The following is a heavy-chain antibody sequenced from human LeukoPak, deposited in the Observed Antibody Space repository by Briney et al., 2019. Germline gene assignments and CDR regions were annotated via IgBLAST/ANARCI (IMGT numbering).Heavy chain of an antibody. J-gene: IGHJ4*02. CDR3: ARDLGLYDYGGNIDF. D-gene: IGHD4-23*01. CDR2: VSSSSRTI. Sequence: GGSLRLSCTASGFIFNTYSMNWVRQAPGEGLEWVSYVSSSSRTIYYADSVKGRFTISRDNAKNSLYLQMNSLRAEDTAVYYCARDLGLYDYGGNIDFWGQGTLVTVSS. CDR1: GFIFNTYS. V-gene: IGHV3-48*04.